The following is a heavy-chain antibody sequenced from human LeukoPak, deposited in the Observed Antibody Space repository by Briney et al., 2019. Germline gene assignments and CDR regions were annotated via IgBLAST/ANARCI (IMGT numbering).Heavy chain of an antibody. D-gene: IGHD3-10*01. V-gene: IGHV4-39*01. Sequence: PSETLSLTCTVSGGSISSSSYYWGWIRQPQGKGLEWIGSIDYSGSTYYNPSLKSRVTISVDTSKNQVSLKLSSVTAADTAVYYCARHLYFSASGLRGPFDVRGQGTVVTVSS. J-gene: IGHJ3*01. CDR3: ARHLYFSASGLRGPFDV. CDR1: GGSISSSSYY. CDR2: IDYSGST.